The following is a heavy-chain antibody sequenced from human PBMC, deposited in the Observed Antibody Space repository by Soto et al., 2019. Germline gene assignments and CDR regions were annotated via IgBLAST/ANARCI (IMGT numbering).Heavy chain of an antibody. V-gene: IGHV6-1*01. J-gene: IGHJ3*02. CDR1: GDSVSSTSAA. CDR2: TYYRSKWSR. D-gene: IGHD6-6*01. Sequence: PSQTLSLTCAISGDSVSSTSAAWNWIRQSPSRGLEWLGRTYYRSKWSRNYAASVEGRITISPDTSKNQVSLQLTSVTPKDTAAYYCARDAGYSSSSGAWGDAFDIWGQGTMVTVSS. CDR3: ARDAGYSSSSGAWGDAFDI.